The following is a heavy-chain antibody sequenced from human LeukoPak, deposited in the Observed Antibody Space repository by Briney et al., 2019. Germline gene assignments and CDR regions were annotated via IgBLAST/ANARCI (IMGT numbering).Heavy chain of an antibody. Sequence: GGSLRLSCAASGFTFSSYGMHWVRQAPGKGLEWVAVISYDGSNKYYADSVKGRFTISRDNSKNTLYLQMSSLRAEDTAVYYCAKDPYYYGSGSYPHFDYWGQGTLVTVSS. D-gene: IGHD3-10*01. CDR2: ISYDGSNK. V-gene: IGHV3-30*18. CDR3: AKDPYYYGSGSYPHFDY. J-gene: IGHJ4*02. CDR1: GFTFSSYG.